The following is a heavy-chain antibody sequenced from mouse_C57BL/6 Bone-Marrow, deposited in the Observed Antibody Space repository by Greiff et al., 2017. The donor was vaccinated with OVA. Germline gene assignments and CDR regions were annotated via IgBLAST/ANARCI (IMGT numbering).Heavy chain of an antibody. V-gene: IGHV1-64*01. CDR1: GYTFTSYW. J-gene: IGHJ2*01. Sequence: QVQLQQPGAELVKPGASVKLSCKASGYTFTSYWMHWVKQRPGQGLEWIGMIHPNSGSTNYNEKFKSKATLTVDTSSSTAYMQLSSLTSEDSAVYYCARWYYGSSPYYFDYWGQGTTLTVSS. CDR2: IHPNSGST. D-gene: IGHD1-1*01. CDR3: ARWYYGSSPYYFDY.